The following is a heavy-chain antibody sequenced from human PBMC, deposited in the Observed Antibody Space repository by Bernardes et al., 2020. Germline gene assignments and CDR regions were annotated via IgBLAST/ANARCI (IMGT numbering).Heavy chain of an antibody. J-gene: IGHJ4*02. V-gene: IGHV3-7*04. D-gene: IGHD6-19*01. CDR1: GFTFSSYW. CDR3: ARDTSGWSIAFDY. CDR2: IKQDGSEK. Sequence: GSLRLSCAASGFTFSSYWMSWVRQAPGKGLEWVANIKQDGSEKYYVDSVKGRFTISRDNAKNSLYLQMNSLRAEDTAVYYCARDTSGWSIAFDYWGQGTLVTVSS.